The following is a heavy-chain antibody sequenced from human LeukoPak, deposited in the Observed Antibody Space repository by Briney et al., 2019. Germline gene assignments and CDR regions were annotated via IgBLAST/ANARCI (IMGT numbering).Heavy chain of an antibody. D-gene: IGHD3-9*01. CDR2: ISSSGTTI. V-gene: IGHV3-11*01. CDR3: ARMCYDILTGYHFDY. Sequence: PGGSLRLSCPASGFTFSDYYMSWVRQAPGEGLEWVSYISSSGTTIYYADSVKGRFTISRDNAKNSLYLQVNSLRAEETAVYYCARMCYDILTGYHFDYWGQGTLVTVSS. J-gene: IGHJ4*02. CDR1: GFTFSDYY.